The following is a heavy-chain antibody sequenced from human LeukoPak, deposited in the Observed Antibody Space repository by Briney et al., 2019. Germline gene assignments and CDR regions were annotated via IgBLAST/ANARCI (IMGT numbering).Heavy chain of an antibody. Sequence: SETLSLTCTVSGGSVRTTRYYWAWIRQSPGKGLEWIGSISYFGSAYYRPSLQSRATVSMDSSKTQISLTLSSVTATDTALYYCATHDEGSFFEPWRQGALVTVS. J-gene: IGHJ4*02. V-gene: IGHV4-39*01. CDR3: ATHDEGSFFEP. CDR1: GGSVRTTRYY. D-gene: IGHD3-3*02. CDR2: ISYFGSA.